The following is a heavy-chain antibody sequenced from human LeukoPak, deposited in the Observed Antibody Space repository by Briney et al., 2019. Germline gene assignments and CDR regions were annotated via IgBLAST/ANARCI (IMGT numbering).Heavy chain of an antibody. CDR2: IYYSGTT. J-gene: IGHJ4*02. CDR1: GGSISSGSYF. CDR3: ARQSVELRVSGGGYFDY. V-gene: IGHV4-39*01. Sequence: PSETLSLTCTVSGGSISSGSYFWGWIRQPPGKGLEWIGTIYYSGTTYYNLSLKSRVTISVDTSKNQFSLKLSSVTAADTAVYYCARQSVELRVSGGGYFDYWGQGTLVTVSS. D-gene: IGHD1-7*01.